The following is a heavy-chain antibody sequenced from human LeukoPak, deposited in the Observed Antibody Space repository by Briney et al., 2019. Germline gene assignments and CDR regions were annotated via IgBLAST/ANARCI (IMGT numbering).Heavy chain of an antibody. CDR3: ARGGRGYSYGAAFDI. CDR1: GFTFSSYS. Sequence: PGGSLRLSCAASGFTFSSYSVNWVRQAPGKGLEWVSYISSSSSTIYYADSVKGRFTISRDNAKNSLYLQMNSLRAEDTAVYYCARGGRGYSYGAAFDIWGQGTMVTVSS. D-gene: IGHD5-18*01. J-gene: IGHJ3*02. CDR2: ISSSSSTI. V-gene: IGHV3-48*01.